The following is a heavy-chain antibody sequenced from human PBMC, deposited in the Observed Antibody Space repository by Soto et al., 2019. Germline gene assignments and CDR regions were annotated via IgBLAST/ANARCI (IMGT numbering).Heavy chain of an antibody. CDR3: ANAAGGYSSGCIDY. CDR2: ISYDGSNK. V-gene: IGHV3-30*18. D-gene: IGHD6-19*01. Sequence: GGSLRLSCAASGFTFSSYGMHWVRQAPGKGLEWVAVISYDGSNKYYADSVKGRFTISRDNSKNTLYLQMNSLSAEDTAVYYCANAAGGYSSGCIDYWGQGTLVTVSS. CDR1: GFTFSSYG. J-gene: IGHJ4*02.